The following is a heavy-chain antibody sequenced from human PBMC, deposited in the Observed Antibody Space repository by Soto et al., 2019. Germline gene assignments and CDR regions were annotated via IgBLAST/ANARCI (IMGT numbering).Heavy chain of an antibody. CDR2: ISSSSTI. Sequence: GGSLRLSCAASGFTFSSYSMNWVRQAPGKGLEWVSYISSSSTIYYADSVKGRFTISRDNAKNSLYLQMNSLRAEDTAVYYCARGSYGDYVLFDYWGQGTLVTVSS. V-gene: IGHV3-48*01. D-gene: IGHD4-17*01. J-gene: IGHJ4*02. CDR1: GFTFSSYS. CDR3: ARGSYGDYVLFDY.